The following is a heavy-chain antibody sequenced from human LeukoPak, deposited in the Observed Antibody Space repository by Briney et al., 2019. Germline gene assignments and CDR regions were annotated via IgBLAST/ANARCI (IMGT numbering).Heavy chain of an antibody. J-gene: IGHJ4*02. V-gene: IGHV5-51*01. CDR1: GYTFTNYW. D-gene: IGHD4/OR15-4a*01. CDR2: IYPGDSDT. CDR3: ARRGLRTTDTFDY. Sequence: RGESLKISCKGSGYTFTNYWIGWVRQMPGKGLESMGTIYPGDSDTKYSPSFQGQVTISADKSINTAYLQWSSLKASDTAMYYCARRGLRTTDTFDYWGQGTLVTVSS.